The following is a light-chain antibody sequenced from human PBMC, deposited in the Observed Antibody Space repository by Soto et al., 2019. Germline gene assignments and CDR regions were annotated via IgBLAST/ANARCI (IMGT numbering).Light chain of an antibody. J-gene: IGLJ1*01. Sequence: QAVVTQEPSLTVSPGGTVTLTCASSTGAVTSGHYPNWFQQKPGQAPRPLIYTTSNKHSWTPARFSGFLLGGKAALTLSGVQPEDEAEYYCLLYDGGAYVFGTGTKVTVL. CDR1: TGAVTSGHY. CDR2: TTS. CDR3: LLYDGGAYV. V-gene: IGLV7-43*01.